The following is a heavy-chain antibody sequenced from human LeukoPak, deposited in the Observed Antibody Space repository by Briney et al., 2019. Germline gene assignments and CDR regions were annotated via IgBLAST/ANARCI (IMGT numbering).Heavy chain of an antibody. V-gene: IGHV3-30-3*01. CDR2: ISYDGSNK. D-gene: IGHD3-16*01. Sequence: GGSLRLSCAASGFTSSSYAMHWVRQAPGKGLEWVAVISYDGSNKYYADSVKGRFTISRDNSKNTLYLQMNSLRAEDTAVYYCARVSESRWGGGHFDYWCQGTLVTVSS. CDR3: ARVSESRWGGGHFDY. J-gene: IGHJ4*02. CDR1: GFTSSSYA.